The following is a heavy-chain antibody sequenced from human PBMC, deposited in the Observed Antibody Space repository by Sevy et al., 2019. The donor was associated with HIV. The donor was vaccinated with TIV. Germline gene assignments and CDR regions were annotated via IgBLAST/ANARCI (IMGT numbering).Heavy chain of an antibody. CDR3: AKDRSVLVGDAFDL. CDR1: EITLSNYA. J-gene: IGHJ3*01. D-gene: IGHD2-15*01. Sequence: GGSLRLSCAASEITLSNYAMNWVRQAPGRELEWVSAIRGSGGSTYYADSVKGRFTISRDNSKNTLSLQMHSLRVEDTAVYYCAKDRSVLVGDAFDLWGQGTMVTVSS. CDR2: IRGSGGST. V-gene: IGHV3-23*01.